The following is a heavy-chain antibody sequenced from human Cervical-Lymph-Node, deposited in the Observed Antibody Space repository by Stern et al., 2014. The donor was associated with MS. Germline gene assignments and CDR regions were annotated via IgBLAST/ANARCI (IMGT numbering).Heavy chain of an antibody. CDR3: ARGVRGDWAIHKPPFDY. CDR2: ISFDGSKT. CDR1: GFSFSAFV. D-gene: IGHD3-10*02. V-gene: IGHV3-30-3*01. J-gene: IGHJ4*02. Sequence: VQLVESGGGVVQPGRSLRLSCAASGFSFSAFVMSWVRQAPGKGLEWVALISFDGSKTYYADSLRGRFTISRDDSKNTLFLQMNRLRTEGTALYYCARGVRGDWAIHKPPFDYWGQGGLVTVSS.